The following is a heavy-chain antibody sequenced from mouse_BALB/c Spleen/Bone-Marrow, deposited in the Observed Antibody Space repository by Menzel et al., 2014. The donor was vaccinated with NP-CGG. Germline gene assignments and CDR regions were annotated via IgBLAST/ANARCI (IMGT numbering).Heavy chain of an antibody. CDR2: IDPSDSYT. Sequence: VQLQQSGVEFVKPGASVKLSCKASGYTFTSYWMHWVKQRPGQGLEWIGEIDPSDSYTKYNQNFKGKATLTVDKSSSAAYMQLSSLTSEDSAVCYCARTYYDYDWFAYWGQGTLVTVSA. D-gene: IGHD2-4*01. CDR3: ARTYYDYDWFAY. J-gene: IGHJ3*01. CDR1: GYTFTSYW. V-gene: IGHV1-69*02.